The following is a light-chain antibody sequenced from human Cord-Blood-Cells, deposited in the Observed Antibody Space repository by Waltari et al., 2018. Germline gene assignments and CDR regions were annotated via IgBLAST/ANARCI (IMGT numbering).Light chain of an antibody. Sequence: DIQMTKSPSSLSASVVDRVTITCRASQSISSYLNWYQQKPGKALKLLIYAASSLQSGVPSRFSGSGSWTDFTLTISSLQPEDFATYYCQQSYSTPFTFGPGTKVDIK. CDR1: QSISSY. J-gene: IGKJ3*01. V-gene: IGKV1-39*01. CDR2: AAS. CDR3: QQSYSTPFT.